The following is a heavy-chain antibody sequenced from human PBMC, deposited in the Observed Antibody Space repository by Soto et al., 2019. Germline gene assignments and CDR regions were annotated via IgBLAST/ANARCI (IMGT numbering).Heavy chain of an antibody. V-gene: IGHV3-30*18. CDR2: ISYDGSNK. CDR3: AKGSSIAALDY. Sequence: GGSLRLSCAASGCTFSSYGMHWVRHAPGKGLEWVAVISYDGSNKYYADSVKGRFTISRDNSKNTLYLQMNSLRAEDTAVYYCAKGSSIAALDYWGQGTLVTVSS. J-gene: IGHJ4*02. D-gene: IGHD6-6*01. CDR1: GCTFSSYG.